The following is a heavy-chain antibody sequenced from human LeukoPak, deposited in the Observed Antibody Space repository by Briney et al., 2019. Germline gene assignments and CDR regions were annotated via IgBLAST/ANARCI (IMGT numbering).Heavy chain of an antibody. CDR3: AKDTAVRPGSELAFDI. D-gene: IGHD6-6*01. J-gene: IGHJ3*02. CDR2: ISSTGGTI. CDR1: GFTSSSNS. V-gene: IGHV3-48*04. Sequence: GGSLRLSCAASGFTSSSNSMNWVRQAPGKGLEWVSYISSTGGTIYYADSMKGRFTISRDNAKNSLYLQMNSLRAEDMALYYCAKDTAVRPGSELAFDIWGQGTMVTVSS.